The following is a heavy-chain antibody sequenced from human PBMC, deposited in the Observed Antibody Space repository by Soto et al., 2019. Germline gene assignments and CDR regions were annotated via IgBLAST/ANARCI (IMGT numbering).Heavy chain of an antibody. J-gene: IGHJ4*02. CDR1: GFTFSSYG. D-gene: IGHD1-26*01. CDR3: AKSLSGGSGSYYGDDY. CDR2: ISYDGSNK. Sequence: QVQLVESGGGVVQPGRSLRLSCAASGFTFSSYGMHWVRQAPGKGLEWVAVISYDGSNKYYADSVKGRFTISRDNSKNTLYLQMNSLRAEDTAVYYCAKSLSGGSGSYYGDDYWGQGTLVTVSS. V-gene: IGHV3-30*18.